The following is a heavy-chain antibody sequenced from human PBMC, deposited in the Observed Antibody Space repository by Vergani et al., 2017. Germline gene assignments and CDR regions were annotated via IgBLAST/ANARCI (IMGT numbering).Heavy chain of an antibody. Sequence: VQLQQWGAGLLKPSETLSLTCAVYGGSFSGYYWSWIRQPPGKGLEWIGEINHSGSTNYNPSLKSRVTISVDTSKNQFSLKLSSVTAADTAVYYCARVRGYYYMDVWGKGTTVTVSS. CDR2: INHSGST. CDR1: GGSFSGYY. V-gene: IGHV4-34*01. J-gene: IGHJ6*03. CDR3: ARVRGYYYMDV.